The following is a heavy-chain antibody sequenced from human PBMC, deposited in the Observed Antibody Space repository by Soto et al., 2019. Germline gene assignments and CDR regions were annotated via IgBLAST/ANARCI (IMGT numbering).Heavy chain of an antibody. Sequence: GGSLRLSCAASGFTFDDYAMHWVRQAPGKGLEWVSGISWNSGSIGYADSVKGRFTISRDNAKNSLYLQMNSLRAEDTALYYCAKDQVAALYYYMDVWGKGTTVTVSS. CDR3: AKDQVAALYYYMDV. V-gene: IGHV3-9*01. CDR1: GFTFDDYA. J-gene: IGHJ6*03. CDR2: ISWNSGSI. D-gene: IGHD6-25*01.